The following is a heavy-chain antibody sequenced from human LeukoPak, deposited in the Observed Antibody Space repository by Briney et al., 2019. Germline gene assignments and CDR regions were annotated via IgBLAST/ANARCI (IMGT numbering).Heavy chain of an antibody. CDR3: ARDFWSGYSNWFDP. Sequence: GASVKVSCXASGGTFSSYAISWVRQAPGQGLEWMGRIIPIFGTANYAQKFQGRVTITTDESTSTAYMELSSLRSEDTAVHYCARDFWSGYSNWFDPWGQGTLVTVSS. J-gene: IGHJ5*02. V-gene: IGHV1-69*05. D-gene: IGHD3-3*01. CDR2: IIPIFGTA. CDR1: GGTFSSYA.